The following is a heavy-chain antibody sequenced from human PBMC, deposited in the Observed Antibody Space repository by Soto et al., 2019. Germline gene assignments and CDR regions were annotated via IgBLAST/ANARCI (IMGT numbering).Heavy chain of an antibody. CDR2: ISSSSSYI. J-gene: IGHJ3*02. D-gene: IGHD3-3*01. CDR1: GFTFSSYS. Sequence: PGGSLRLSCAASGFTFSSYSMSWVRQAPGKGLEWVSSISSSSSYIYYADSVKGRSTISRDNAKNSLYLQMNSLRAEDTAVYYCARDWVTIFGVVIIPDDAFDIWGQGTMVTVSS. CDR3: ARDWVTIFGVVIIPDDAFDI. V-gene: IGHV3-21*01.